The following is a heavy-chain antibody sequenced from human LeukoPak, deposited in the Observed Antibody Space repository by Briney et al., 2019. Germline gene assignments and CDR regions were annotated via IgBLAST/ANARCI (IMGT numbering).Heavy chain of an antibody. CDR3: ARVLNFGSGSYTRPLDY. CDR1: GGTFSSYA. CDR2: IIPIFGTA. J-gene: IGHJ4*02. V-gene: IGHV1-69*13. D-gene: IGHD3-10*01. Sequence: GASVKVSCKASGGTFSSYAISWVRQAPGQGLEWMRGIIPIFGTANYAQKFQGRVTITADESTSTAYMELSSLRSEDTAVYYCARVLNFGSGSYTRPLDYWGQGTLVTVSS.